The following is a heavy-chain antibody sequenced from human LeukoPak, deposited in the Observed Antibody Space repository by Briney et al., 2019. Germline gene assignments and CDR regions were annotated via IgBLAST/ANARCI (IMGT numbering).Heavy chain of an antibody. J-gene: IGHJ4*02. Sequence: GGSLRLSCAASGFTFSSYGMSWVRQAPGKGLEWVSSISTSSSYIYYADSMKGRFTISRDNAKNSLYLQMNSLRAEDTAVYYCAREVVLEWLPTGAIDYWGQGTLVTVSS. V-gene: IGHV3-21*01. CDR1: GFTFSSYG. CDR3: AREVVLEWLPTGAIDY. D-gene: IGHD3-3*01. CDR2: ISTSSSYI.